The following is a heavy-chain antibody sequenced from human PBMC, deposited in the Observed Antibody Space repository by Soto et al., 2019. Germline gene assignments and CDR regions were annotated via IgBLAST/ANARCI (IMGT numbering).Heavy chain of an antibody. V-gene: IGHV4-31*03. J-gene: IGHJ5*02. CDR1: GGSISSGGYY. CDR3: ARSIDP. CDR2: IYSRGST. Sequence: QVQLQESGPGLVKPSQTLSLTCTVSGGSISSGGYYWSWVRQHPGKGLEWIGYIYSRGSTYYNPAPKSRVTMSVDTSKNQVSLKLTSVTAADTAVYYCARSIDPWGQGTLVTVSS.